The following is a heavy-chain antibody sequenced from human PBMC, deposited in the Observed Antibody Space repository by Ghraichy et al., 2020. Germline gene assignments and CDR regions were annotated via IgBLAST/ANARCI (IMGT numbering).Heavy chain of an antibody. D-gene: IGHD6-13*01. Sequence: SETLSLTCTVSGGSISSTYWSWIRQAPGRGLEWVGYIHYTGTTYYSPSLEGRVTVSLDKTKNQFSLKLNSVTAADTAIYYCARRVEIAGLFDHWGQGTLVTVTS. CDR1: GGSISSTY. CDR3: ARRVEIAGLFDH. V-gene: IGHV4-59*08. CDR2: IHYTGTT. J-gene: IGHJ4*02.